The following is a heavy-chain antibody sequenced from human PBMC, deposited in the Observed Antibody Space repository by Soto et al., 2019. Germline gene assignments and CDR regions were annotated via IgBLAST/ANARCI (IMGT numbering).Heavy chain of an antibody. J-gene: IGHJ3*02. CDR3: ARAFAGTTRRDAFDI. Sequence: GASVKVSCKASGYTFTSYAMHWVRQAPGQRLEWMGWINAGNGNTKYSQKFQGRVTITRDTSASTAYMELSSLRSEDTAVYYCARAFAGTTRRDAFDISGQGTMVTVSS. V-gene: IGHV1-3*01. CDR2: INAGNGNT. D-gene: IGHD1-1*01. CDR1: GYTFTSYA.